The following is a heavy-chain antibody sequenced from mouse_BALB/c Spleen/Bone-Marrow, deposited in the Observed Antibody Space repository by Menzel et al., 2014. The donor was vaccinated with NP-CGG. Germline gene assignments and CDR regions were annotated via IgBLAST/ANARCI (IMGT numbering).Heavy chain of an antibody. CDR1: GFNIKDSY. CDR2: IDPANGNT. Sequence: DVKLVEPGADLVKPGASVKLSCTASGFNIKDSYMHWVKQRPEQGLEWIGRIDPANGNTKYDPKFQGKATITAGTSSNAAYLQLSSLTCEDTAVYYRARWEYYAMDYWGQGTSVTVSS. D-gene: IGHD4-1*01. CDR3: ARWEYYAMDY. V-gene: IGHV14-3*02. J-gene: IGHJ4*01.